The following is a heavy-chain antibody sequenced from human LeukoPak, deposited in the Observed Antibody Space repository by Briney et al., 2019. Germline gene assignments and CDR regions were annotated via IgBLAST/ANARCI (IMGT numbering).Heavy chain of an antibody. CDR2: IYYSGGT. CDR1: GGSISSYY. J-gene: IGHJ3*02. CDR3: AGASLYYDSSGQRTFDI. D-gene: IGHD3-22*01. Sequence: SETLSLTCTVSGGSISSYYWNWIRQPPGKGLEWIGYIYYSGGTNYNPSLKSRVTISLDTFKNQFSLKLSSVTAADTAVYYCAGASLYYDSSGQRTFDIWGQGTMVTVSS. V-gene: IGHV4-59*01.